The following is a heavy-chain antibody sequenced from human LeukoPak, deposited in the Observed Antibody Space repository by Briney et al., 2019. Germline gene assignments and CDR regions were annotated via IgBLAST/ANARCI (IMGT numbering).Heavy chain of an antibody. D-gene: IGHD3-22*01. CDR3: ARQSISGSSLSYFDY. J-gene: IGHJ4*02. V-gene: IGHV4-59*01. CDR2: IYDSGST. CDR1: GGSISSYY. Sequence: SETLSLTCTVSGGSISSYYWSWIRQPPGKGLDWIGNIYDSGSTNYNPSLKSRLTISVDTSKNQCSLKLSSVTAADTAVYYCARQSISGSSLSYFDYWGQGTLVNVSS.